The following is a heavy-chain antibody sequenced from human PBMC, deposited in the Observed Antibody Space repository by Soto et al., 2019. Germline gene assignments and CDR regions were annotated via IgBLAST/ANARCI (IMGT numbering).Heavy chain of an antibody. CDR2: ITGSGGST. CDR1: GFTFSSYA. D-gene: IGHD6-25*01. J-gene: IGHJ4*02. CDR3: AKGSASGSPYYFDY. V-gene: IGHV3-23*01. Sequence: EVQLLESGGGLVQPGGSLRLSCAASGFTFSSYAMSWVRQAPGMGLEWVSAITGSGGSTYHADSVKGRFTISRDNSKNTLYLQMSSLRAEDTAVYYCAKGSASGSPYYFDYWGQGTLVPVSS.